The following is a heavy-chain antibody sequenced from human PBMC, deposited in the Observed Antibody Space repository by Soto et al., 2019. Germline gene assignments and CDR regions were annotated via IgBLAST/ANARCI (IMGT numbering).Heavy chain of an antibody. D-gene: IGHD3-22*01. CDR1: GYTFTSYG. CDR2: ISAYNGNT. V-gene: IGHV1-18*01. J-gene: IGHJ4*02. CDR3: AREYYYDSSGHPGSDE. Sequence: ASVKVSCKASGYTFTSYGISWVRQAPGQGLEWMGWISAYNGNTNYAQKLQGRVTMTTDTSTSTAYMELRSLRSDDTAVYYCAREYYYDSSGHPGSDERGQGTLVTVSS.